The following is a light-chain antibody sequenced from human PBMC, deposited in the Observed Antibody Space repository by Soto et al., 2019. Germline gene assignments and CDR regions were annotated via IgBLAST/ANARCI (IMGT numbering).Light chain of an antibody. CDR1: QSISNW. Sequence: DFPMTQSPSTLPASVGDRFAITCRASQSISNWLAWYQQKPGRAPKLLIYAASTLQSGVPSRFSGSGSGTEFTLTITSLQPEDFATYYCQQLNSCPITFGQGTRLEIK. J-gene: IGKJ5*01. CDR3: QQLNSCPIT. V-gene: IGKV1-9*01. CDR2: AAS.